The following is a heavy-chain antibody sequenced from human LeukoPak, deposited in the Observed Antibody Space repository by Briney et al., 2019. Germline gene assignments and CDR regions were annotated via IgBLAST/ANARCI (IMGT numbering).Heavy chain of an antibody. D-gene: IGHD3-10*01. CDR3: ARDRVVRGGNAFDI. CDR2: IYYSGST. CDR1: GGSVSSGSYY. V-gene: IGHV4-61*01. J-gene: IGHJ3*02. Sequence: PSETLSLTCTVSGGSVSSGSYYWSWIRQPPGKGLEWIGNIYYSGSTNYNPSLKSRVTISVDTSKNQFSLELSSVTAADTAVYYCARDRVVRGGNAFDIWGQGTMVTVSS.